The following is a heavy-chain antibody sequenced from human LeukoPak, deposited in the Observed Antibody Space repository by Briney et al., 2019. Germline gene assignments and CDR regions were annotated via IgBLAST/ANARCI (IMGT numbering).Heavy chain of an antibody. CDR3: ARSSITIFGVVIPLDY. D-gene: IGHD3-3*01. J-gene: IGHJ4*02. V-gene: IGHV3-21*04. Sequence: GGSLRLSCAASGFTFSSHSMNWVRQAPGKGLEWVSSISSSSSYIYYADSVKGRFTISSDNAKNSLYLQMNSLRAEDTAVYYCARSSITIFGVVIPLDYWGQGTLVTVSS. CDR1: GFTFSSHS. CDR2: ISSSSSYI.